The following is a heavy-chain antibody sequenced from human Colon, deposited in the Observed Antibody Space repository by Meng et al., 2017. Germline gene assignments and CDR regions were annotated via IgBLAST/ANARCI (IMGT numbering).Heavy chain of an antibody. V-gene: IGHV1-18*01. D-gene: IGHD5-24*01. CDR2: IRGYNGNT. J-gene: IGHJ4*02. CDR1: GYTFTSYG. Sequence: ASVKVSCKASGYTFTSYGISWVRQAPGQGLDWMGWIRGYNGNTNYAQRLQGRVTMTTDTSTTTAYMELRSLRSDDTAVYYCARDRRGTTDYFDYWGQGTLVTVSS. CDR3: ARDRRGTTDYFDY.